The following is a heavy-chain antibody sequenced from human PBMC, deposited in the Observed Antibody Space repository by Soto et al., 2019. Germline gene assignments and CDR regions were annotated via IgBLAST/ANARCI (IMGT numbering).Heavy chain of an antibody. Sequence: PSETLSLTCTVSGCSISSGGYYWSWIRQHPGKGLEWIGYIYYSGSTYYNPSLKSRVTISVDTSKNQFSLKLSSVTAADTAVYYCAREMGAALPTSFDIWGQGTMVTVSS. V-gene: IGHV4-31*03. CDR1: GCSISSGGYY. CDR2: IYYSGST. D-gene: IGHD3-16*01. CDR3: AREMGAALPTSFDI. J-gene: IGHJ3*02.